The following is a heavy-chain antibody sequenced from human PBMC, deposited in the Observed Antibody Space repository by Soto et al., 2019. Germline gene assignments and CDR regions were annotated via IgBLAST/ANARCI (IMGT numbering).Heavy chain of an antibody. V-gene: IGHV3-7*05. Sequence: GGSLRLSCAASGFTFSDYWMNWVRQAPGKGLEWVASIKYDGAEKTYVDSVKGRFTISRDNPKNSVYLQMASLRAEDTAVYYCARDGVAPGLYFDHWGQATPVTVSS. D-gene: IGHD3-10*01. CDR2: IKYDGAEK. CDR3: ARDGVAPGLYFDH. CDR1: GFTFSDYW. J-gene: IGHJ4*02.